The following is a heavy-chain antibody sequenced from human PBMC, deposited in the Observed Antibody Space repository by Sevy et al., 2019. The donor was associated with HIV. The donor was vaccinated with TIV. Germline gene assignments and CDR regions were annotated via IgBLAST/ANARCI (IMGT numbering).Heavy chain of an antibody. D-gene: IGHD2-2*01. V-gene: IGHV4-34*01. Sequence: SETLSLTCAVYGGSFSGYYWSWNRQPPGKGLEWIGEINHSGSTNYNPSLKSRVTISVDTSKNQFSLKLSSVTAADTAVYYCARAGRYIVVVPAAKYYFDYWGQGTLVTVSS. CDR3: ARAGRYIVVVPAAKYYFDY. J-gene: IGHJ4*02. CDR2: INHSGST. CDR1: GGSFSGYY.